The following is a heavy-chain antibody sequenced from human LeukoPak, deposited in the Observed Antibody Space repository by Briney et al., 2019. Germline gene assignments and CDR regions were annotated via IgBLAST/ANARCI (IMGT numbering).Heavy chain of an antibody. CDR3: ARGWTDIVVVGDDY. D-gene: IGHD2-2*01. V-gene: IGHV3-21*01. Sequence: PGGSLRLSCAASGFTFSSYSMNWVRQAPGKGLEWVSSISSSSSYIYYADSVKGRFTISRDNAKNSLYLRMNSLRAEDTAVYYCARGWTDIVVVGDDYWGQGTLVTVSS. CDR1: GFTFSSYS. J-gene: IGHJ4*02. CDR2: ISSSSSYI.